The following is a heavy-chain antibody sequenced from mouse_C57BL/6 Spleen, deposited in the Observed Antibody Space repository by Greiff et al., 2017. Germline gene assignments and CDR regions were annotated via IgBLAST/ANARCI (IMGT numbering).Heavy chain of an antibody. CDR2: IYPGDGDT. Sequence: VQLQQPGPELVKPGASVKISCKASGYAFSSSWMNWVKQRPGKGLEWIGRIYPGDGDTNYNGKFKGKATLTADKSSSTAYMQLSSLTSEDSAVYFCVGRGCYFDVWGTGTTVTVSS. D-gene: IGHD1-1*01. J-gene: IGHJ1*03. V-gene: IGHV1-82*01. CDR1: GYAFSSSW. CDR3: VGRGCYFDV.